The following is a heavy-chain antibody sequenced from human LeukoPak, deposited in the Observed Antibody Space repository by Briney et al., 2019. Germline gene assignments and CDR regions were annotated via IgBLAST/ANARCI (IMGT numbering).Heavy chain of an antibody. D-gene: IGHD3-10*01. CDR3: ARLNRVGEIFADY. J-gene: IGHJ4*02. V-gene: IGHV4-59*01. CDR2: IYDSGSA. CDR1: GGSISSYY. Sequence: PSETLSLTCTVSGGSISSYYWSWIRQPPGKGLEWIGYIYDSGSANYNPSLRSRVTISIGTSKTQFSLELSSVTAADTAVYYCARLNRVGEIFADYWGQGIMVTVSS.